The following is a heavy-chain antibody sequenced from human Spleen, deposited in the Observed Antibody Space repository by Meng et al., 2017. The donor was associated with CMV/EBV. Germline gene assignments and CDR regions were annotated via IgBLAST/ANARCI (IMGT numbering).Heavy chain of an antibody. D-gene: IGHD3-3*01. Sequence: RSHYWGWIRQPPGKRLKWIGYVHHSGGANYNPSLWSRVTMSVDTSKNQMSLKLKSVTVADTAVYYCGRALRGTTFWSTYPPYNWFDPWGHGTLVTVSS. CDR1: RSHY. V-gene: IGHV4-59*11. CDR3: GRALRGTTFWSTYPPYNWFDP. J-gene: IGHJ5*02. CDR2: VHHSGGA.